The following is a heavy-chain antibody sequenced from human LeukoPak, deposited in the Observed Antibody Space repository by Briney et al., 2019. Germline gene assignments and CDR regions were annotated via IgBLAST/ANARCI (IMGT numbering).Heavy chain of an antibody. V-gene: IGHV3-7*01. J-gene: IGHJ4*02. CDR2: IKEDGSEK. CDR3: ARAVGYYDSSGYFDY. Sequence: PGGSLRLSCAASGFTFSSYWMSWVRQAPGKGLEWVADIKEDGSEKYYVDSVKGRFTISRDNAKNSLYLQMNSLRAEDTAVYYCARAVGYYDSSGYFDYWGQGTLVTVSS. CDR1: GFTFSSYW. D-gene: IGHD3-22*01.